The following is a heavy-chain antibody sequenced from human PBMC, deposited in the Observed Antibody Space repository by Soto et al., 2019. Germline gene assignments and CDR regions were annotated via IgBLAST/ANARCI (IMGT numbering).Heavy chain of an antibody. D-gene: IGHD4-17*01. CDR1: GGSISRRLSY. CDR2: IYYSGTT. J-gene: IGHJ4*02. V-gene: IGHV4-39*01. CDR3: ARHVSRHGDYRFDY. Sequence: QLQLQESGPGLVKPSETLSLTCSVSGGSISRRLSYSGWIRQPPGQGLEWIGSIYYSGTTYYKPSLESRVTLSLDPSKNQFSLKLTSVTAADTAVDYCARHVSRHGDYRFDYSGQGTLVTVS.